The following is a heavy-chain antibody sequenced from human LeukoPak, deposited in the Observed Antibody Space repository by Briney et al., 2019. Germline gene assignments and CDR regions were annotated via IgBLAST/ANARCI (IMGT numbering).Heavy chain of an antibody. Sequence: GGSLRLSCAASGFTFSSYAMSWVRQAPGKGLEWVSAISGSGGSTHYADSVKGRFTISRDNSKNTLYLQMNSLRAEDTAVYYCAKFDGVQLWLPYYYYYMDVWGKGTTVTVSS. V-gene: IGHV3-23*01. CDR3: AKFDGVQLWLPYYYYYMDV. J-gene: IGHJ6*03. CDR2: ISGSGGST. D-gene: IGHD5-18*01. CDR1: GFTFSSYA.